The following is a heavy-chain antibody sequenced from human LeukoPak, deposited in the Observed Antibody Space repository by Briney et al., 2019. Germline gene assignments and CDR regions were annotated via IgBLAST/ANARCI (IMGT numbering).Heavy chain of an antibody. J-gene: IGHJ4*02. Sequence: PGGSLRLSCAASGFRFTSNAMTRVRQPPGKGLEWVSSISGSGDATYYADSVKGRFTISRDNSMLYLQLNSLRAEDTAIYYCAKDAGSCVGGFCFYFDSWGQGALATVSS. CDR1: GFRFTSNA. CDR2: ISGSGDAT. D-gene: IGHD2-15*01. V-gene: IGHV3-23*01. CDR3: AKDAGSCVGGFCFYFDS.